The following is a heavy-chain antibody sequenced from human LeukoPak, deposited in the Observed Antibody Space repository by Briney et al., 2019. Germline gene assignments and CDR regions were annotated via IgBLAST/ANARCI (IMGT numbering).Heavy chain of an antibody. CDR1: GGSISSYY. CDR3: ARDRRVGGFDP. D-gene: IGHD2-15*01. V-gene: IGHV4-59*01. J-gene: IGHJ5*02. CDR2: IYYSGST. Sequence: PSETLSLTCTVSGGSISSYYWSWIRQPPGKGLEWIGYIYYSGSTNYNPSLKSRVTISVDTSKNQFSLKLSSVTAADTAVYYCARDRRVGGFDPWGQGTLVIVSS.